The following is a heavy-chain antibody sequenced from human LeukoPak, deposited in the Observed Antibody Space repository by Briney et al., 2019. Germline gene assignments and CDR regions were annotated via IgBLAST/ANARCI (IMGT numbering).Heavy chain of an antibody. V-gene: IGHV3-21*01. CDR1: GFTFSSYS. CDR2: ISSSSSYI. D-gene: IGHD3-10*01. J-gene: IGHJ4*02. Sequence: GGSLRVSCAASGFTFSSYSMNWVRQAAGKGVEGVSSISSSSSYIYYADSVKGRFTISRDNAKNSLYLQMNSLRAEDTAVYYCARVVGGSGSYSTFDYWGQGTLVTVSS. CDR3: ARVVGGSGSYSTFDY.